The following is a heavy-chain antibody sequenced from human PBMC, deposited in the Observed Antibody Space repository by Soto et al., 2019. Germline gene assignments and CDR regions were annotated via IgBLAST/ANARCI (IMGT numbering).Heavy chain of an antibody. CDR1: GGSISSSSYY. D-gene: IGHD1-26*01. CDR2: IYYSGST. J-gene: IGHJ4*02. CDR3: ARHMPPTEWELFSY. V-gene: IGHV4-39*01. Sequence: QLQLQESGPGLVKPSETLSLTCTVSGGSISSSSYYWGWIRQPPGKGLEWIGSIYYSGSTYYNPSLKSRVTISVDTSKNQCSLKLSSVTAADTAVYYCARHMPPTEWELFSYWGQGTLVTVSS.